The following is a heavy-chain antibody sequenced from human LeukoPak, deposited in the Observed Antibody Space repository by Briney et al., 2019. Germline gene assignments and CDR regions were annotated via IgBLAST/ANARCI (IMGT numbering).Heavy chain of an antibody. CDR3: ARNGEYCSSTSCYFDY. D-gene: IGHD2-2*01. V-gene: IGHV1-69*13. CDR2: IIPIFGTA. CDR1: GYTFTSYA. Sequence: GASVKVSCKASGYTFTSYAISWVRQAPGQGLEWMGGIIPIFGTANYAQKFQGRVTITADESTSTAYMELSSLRSEDTAVYYCARNGEYCSSTSCYFDYWGQGTLVTVSS. J-gene: IGHJ4*02.